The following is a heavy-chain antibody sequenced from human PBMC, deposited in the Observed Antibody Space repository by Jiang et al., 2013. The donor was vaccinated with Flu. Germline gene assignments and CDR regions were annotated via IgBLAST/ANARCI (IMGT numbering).Heavy chain of an antibody. D-gene: IGHD3-22*01. Sequence: QLLESGGGLVQPGGSLRLSCAASGFTFSSYAMHWVRQAPGKGLEYVSAISSNGGSTYYANSVKGRFTISRDNSQNTLFLQMGSLRAEDMAVYYCARALYDSSGYWAYYFDHWGQGTLVTVSS. CDR3: ARALYDSSGYWAYYFDH. V-gene: IGHV3-64*01. J-gene: IGHJ4*01. CDR2: ISSNGGST. CDR1: GFTFSSYA.